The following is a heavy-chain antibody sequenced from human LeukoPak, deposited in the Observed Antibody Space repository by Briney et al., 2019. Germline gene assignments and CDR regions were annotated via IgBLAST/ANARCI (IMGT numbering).Heavy chain of an antibody. CDR3: AKGSRVWGYYGSGSYYFDY. V-gene: IGHV3-30*18. J-gene: IGHJ4*02. D-gene: IGHD3-10*01. Sequence: GGSLRLSCAASGFTFSSYGMHWVRQAPGKGLEWVAVISYDGSNKYYADSVKGRFTISRDNSKNTLYLQMNSLRAEDTAVYYCAKGSRVWGYYGSGSYYFDYWGQGTLVTVSS. CDR2: ISYDGSNK. CDR1: GFTFSSYG.